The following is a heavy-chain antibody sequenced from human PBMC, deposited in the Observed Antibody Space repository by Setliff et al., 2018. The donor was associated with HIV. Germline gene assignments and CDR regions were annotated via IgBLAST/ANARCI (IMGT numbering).Heavy chain of an antibody. CDR1: GYTFSNYG. CDR3: ARQLSNSFDY. J-gene: IGHJ4*02. CDR2: ISPDNANT. D-gene: IGHD1-1*01. Sequence: ASVKVSCKASGYTFSNYGISWVRQAPGQGLEWMGWISPDNANTRISQRFRGSVTMTRDRSINTAYMEFSGLTSDDTAVYYCARQLSNSFDYWGQGTLVTVS. V-gene: IGHV1-18*01.